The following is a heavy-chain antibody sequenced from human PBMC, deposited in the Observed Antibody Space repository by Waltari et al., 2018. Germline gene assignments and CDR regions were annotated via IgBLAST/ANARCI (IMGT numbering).Heavy chain of an antibody. J-gene: IGHJ3*02. CDR1: GGTFSRYA. D-gene: IGHD3-22*01. V-gene: IGHV1-69*01. CDR3: ARDFSGDDSSGDAFDI. Sequence: QVQLVQSGAEVKKPGPSVKVSCKASGGTFSRYAISCVRQAPGKGLEWMGGSIPIFGTANYAQKFQGRVTITADESTSTAYMELSSLRSEDTAVYYCARDFSGDDSSGDAFDIWGQGTMVTVSS. CDR2: SIPIFGTA.